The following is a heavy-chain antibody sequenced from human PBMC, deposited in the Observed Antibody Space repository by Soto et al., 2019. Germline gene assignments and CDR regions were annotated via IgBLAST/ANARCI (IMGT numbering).Heavy chain of an antibody. CDR3: AKGDCSGGRCYRGFDY. CDR2: VTVTGGST. J-gene: IGHJ4*02. D-gene: IGHD2-15*01. Sequence: EVEMLESGGGLVQPGGSLRLSCAASAISFNTYGVTWVRQAPGKGLEWVSTVTVTGGSTYYADSVKGRFTISRDRSNFTVSLLLNSLRAEDTAVYFCAKGDCSGGRCYRGFDYWGQGTLVTVSS. CDR1: AISFNTYG. V-gene: IGHV3-23*01.